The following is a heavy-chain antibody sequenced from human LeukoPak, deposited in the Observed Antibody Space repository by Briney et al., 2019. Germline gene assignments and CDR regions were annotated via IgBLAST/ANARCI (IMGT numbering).Heavy chain of an antibody. D-gene: IGHD3-3*01. V-gene: IGHV3-20*04. CDR3: ARGRITIFGVVRGPRYFDY. Sequence: GGSLRLSCAASGFTFDDYGMSWVRQAPGKGLEWVSGRSGGSTSYADSVKGRFTISRDNAKNSLYLQMNSLRAEDTAVYYCARGRITIFGVVRGPRYFDYWGQGTLVTVSS. CDR2: RSGGST. CDR1: GFTFDDYG. J-gene: IGHJ4*02.